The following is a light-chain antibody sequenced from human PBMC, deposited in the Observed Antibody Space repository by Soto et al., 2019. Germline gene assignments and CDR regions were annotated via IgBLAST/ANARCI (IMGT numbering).Light chain of an antibody. CDR3: QQYGRSSWT. J-gene: IGKJ1*01. Sequence: DIVMTQSPLSLPVTPGEPSSISCRSSQSLLHSNGYNYLDWYLQKPGQSPQLLIYLGSNRASGVPERFSGSGSGTDFTLTISRLEPEDFALYYCQQYGRSSWTFGQGTKVDIK. CDR2: LGS. CDR1: QSLLHSNGYNY. V-gene: IGKV2-28*01.